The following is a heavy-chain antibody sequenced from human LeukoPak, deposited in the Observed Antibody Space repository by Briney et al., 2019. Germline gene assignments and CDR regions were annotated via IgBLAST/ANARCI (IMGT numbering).Heavy chain of an antibody. CDR1: GFTFSSYA. CDR3: ARDLRPYYYDSSGYYFDY. V-gene: IGHV3-23*01. J-gene: IGHJ4*02. CDR2: ISGSGGSI. Sequence: GSLRLSCAASGFTFSSYAMSWVRQAPGKGLEWVSAISGSGGSIYYADSVKGRFTISRDNAKNSLYLQMNGLRAEDTAVYYCARDLRPYYYDSSGYYFDYWGQGTLVTVSS. D-gene: IGHD3-22*01.